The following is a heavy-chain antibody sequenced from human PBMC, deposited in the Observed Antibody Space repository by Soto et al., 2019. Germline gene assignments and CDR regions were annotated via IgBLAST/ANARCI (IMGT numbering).Heavy chain of an antibody. D-gene: IGHD3-3*01. CDR2: MNPNSGNT. CDR1: GYTFTSYD. Sequence: GASVKVSCKASGYTFTSYDINWVRQATGQGLEWMGWMNPNSGNTGYARKFQGRVTMTRNTSISTAYMELSSLRSEDTAVYYCARYASPRITIFGVVIRGEKGIYYGMDVWGQGTTVTVS. CDR3: ARYASPRITIFGVVIRGEKGIYYGMDV. V-gene: IGHV1-8*01. J-gene: IGHJ6*02.